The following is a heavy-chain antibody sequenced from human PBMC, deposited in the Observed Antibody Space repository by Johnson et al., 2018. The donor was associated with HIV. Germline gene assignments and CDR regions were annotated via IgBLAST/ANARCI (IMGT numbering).Heavy chain of an antibody. J-gene: IGHJ3*02. V-gene: IGHV3-30*03. CDR3: AREKGKITIRDGFDI. CDR2: IAPDGTKD. Sequence: QVQLVESGGGVVQPGRSLRLSCAASKFTFSTYGMHWVRQAPGKGLEWVAVIAPDGTKDVYGDAVKGRFTISRDNSKNTLYLQMNSLRPEDTAVYFCAREKGKITIRDGFDIWGQGTMGTVSS. CDR1: KFTFSTYG. D-gene: IGHD5-24*01.